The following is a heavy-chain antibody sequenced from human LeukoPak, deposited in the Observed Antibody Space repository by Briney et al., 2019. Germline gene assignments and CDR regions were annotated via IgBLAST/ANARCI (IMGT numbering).Heavy chain of an antibody. Sequence: ASVKVSCKASGYTFTNYYMHWVRQAPGQGLEWMGIINPSAGSTSYAQKFQGRITVTRDTSTSTVYMELRSLRPEDTAVYYCARDHRGKQLWLTRPDEFDAFDIWGQGTMVTVSS. D-gene: IGHD5-18*01. J-gene: IGHJ3*02. V-gene: IGHV1-46*01. CDR3: ARDHRGKQLWLTRPDEFDAFDI. CDR2: INPSAGST. CDR1: GYTFTNYY.